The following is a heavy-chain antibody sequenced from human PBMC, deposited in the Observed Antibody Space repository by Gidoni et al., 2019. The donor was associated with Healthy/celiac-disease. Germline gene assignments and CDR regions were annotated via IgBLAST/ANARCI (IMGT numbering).Heavy chain of an antibody. J-gene: IGHJ5*02. CDR2: ISGSGGST. Sequence: EVQLLESGGGLVQPGWSLRLSCPASGFAFSSCAMSWVRQAPGKGLEWVSAISGSGGSTYYADSVKGRFTISRDNSKNTLYLQMNSLRAEDTDVYYCAKDPLGLDSFNTWGQGTLVTVSS. CDR1: GFAFSSCA. D-gene: IGHD1-1*01. V-gene: IGHV3-23*01. CDR3: AKDPLGLDSFNT.